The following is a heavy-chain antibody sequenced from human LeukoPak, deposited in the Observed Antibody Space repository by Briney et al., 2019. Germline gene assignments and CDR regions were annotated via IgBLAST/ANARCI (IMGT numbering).Heavy chain of an antibody. CDR1: GGSFSGYY. D-gene: IGHD2-15*01. V-gene: IGHV4-34*01. CDR2: INHSGST. J-gene: IGHJ4*02. CDR3: ARRASVAATLDY. Sequence: SETLSLTCAVYGGSFSGYYWSWIRQPPGKGLEWIGDINHSGSTNYNPSLKSRVTMSVDASKNQFSLKLSSVTAADTAVYYCARRASVAATLDYWGRGTLVTVSS.